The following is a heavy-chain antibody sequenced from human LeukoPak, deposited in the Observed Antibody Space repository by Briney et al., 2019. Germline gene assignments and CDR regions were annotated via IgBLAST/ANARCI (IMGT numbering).Heavy chain of an antibody. D-gene: IGHD5-24*01. CDR3: VRATPGGLHGYSFDY. V-gene: IGHV1-8*01. J-gene: IGHJ4*02. CDR1: GYSFSSHD. CDR2: MNPKSGNT. Sequence: GASVKVSCKASGYSFSSHDINWVRQATGQGLEWMGWMNPKSGNTDHAQKFQGRVTMSRNTSISVAYLELSSLRSEDTAVYFCVRATPGGLHGYSFDYWGQGTVVTVYS.